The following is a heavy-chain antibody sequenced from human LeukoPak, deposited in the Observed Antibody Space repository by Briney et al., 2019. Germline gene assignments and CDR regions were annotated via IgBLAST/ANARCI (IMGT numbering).Heavy chain of an antibody. CDR2: INHSGST. CDR1: GGSFSGYY. Sequence: SETLSLTCAVYGGSFSGYYWSWIRQPPGKGLEWIGEINHSGSTNYNPSLKSRVTISVDTSKNQSSLKLSSVTAADTAVYYCARGRRRTKIVADYWGQGTLVTVSS. V-gene: IGHV4-34*01. D-gene: IGHD1-7*01. CDR3: ARGRRRTKIVADY. J-gene: IGHJ4*02.